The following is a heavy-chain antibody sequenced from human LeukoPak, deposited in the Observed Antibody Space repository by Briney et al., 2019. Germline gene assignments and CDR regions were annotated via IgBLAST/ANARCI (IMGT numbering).Heavy chain of an antibody. V-gene: IGHV1-69*04. CDR2: IIPILGIA. D-gene: IGHD4-17*01. Sequence: ASVRVSCKTSGYTFSNFGINWVRQAPGQGLEWMGRIIPILGIANYAQKFQGRVTITADKSTSTAYMELRSLRSDDTAAYYCAADYGDFSLSYWGQGTLVTVSS. CDR1: GYTFSNFG. CDR3: AADYGDFSLSY. J-gene: IGHJ4*02.